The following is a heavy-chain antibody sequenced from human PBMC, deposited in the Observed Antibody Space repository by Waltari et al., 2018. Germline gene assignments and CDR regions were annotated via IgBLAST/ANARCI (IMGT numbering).Heavy chain of an antibody. D-gene: IGHD3-3*01. CDR1: GGSISSYY. CDR3: ARDRYDFWSGPIGLIDP. CDR2: IYYSGST. V-gene: IGHV4-59*01. Sequence: QVQLQESGPGLVKPSETLSLTCTVSGGSISSYYWSWIRQPPGKGLEWIGYIYYSGSTNYNPSLKSRVTISVDTSKNQFSLKLSSVTAADTAVYYCARDRYDFWSGPIGLIDPWGQGTLVTVSS. J-gene: IGHJ5*02.